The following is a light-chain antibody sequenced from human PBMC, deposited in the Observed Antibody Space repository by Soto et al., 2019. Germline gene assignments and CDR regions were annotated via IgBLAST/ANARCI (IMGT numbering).Light chain of an antibody. J-gene: IGKJ1*01. CDR2: GAS. CDR1: QSVSSNF. CDR3: PQYGTSPRT. V-gene: IGKV3-20*01. Sequence: EIVLPQSPGTLSLSPGERATLSCRAGQSVSSNFLAWYQQKPGQAPRLLIYGASNRATGIPDRFSGSGSGTDFSLTISRLEPEDFAVYYCPQYGTSPRTFGQGTKVDIK.